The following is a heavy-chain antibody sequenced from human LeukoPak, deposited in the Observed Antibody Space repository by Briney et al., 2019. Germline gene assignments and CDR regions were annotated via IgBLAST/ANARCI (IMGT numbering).Heavy chain of an antibody. J-gene: IGHJ4*02. D-gene: IGHD4-17*01. CDR3: ARRRRGNHYGDYRPFDY. CDR1: GGSLSGFY. Sequence: SETLSLTCDVYGGSLSGFYWIWIRQSPGTGLQWIGEINDSGSTNYDPSLKSRVTISLDTSKSQLSLKLSSVTAADTAVYYCARRRRGNHYGDYRPFDYWGQGTLVTVSS. CDR2: INDSGST. V-gene: IGHV4-34*01.